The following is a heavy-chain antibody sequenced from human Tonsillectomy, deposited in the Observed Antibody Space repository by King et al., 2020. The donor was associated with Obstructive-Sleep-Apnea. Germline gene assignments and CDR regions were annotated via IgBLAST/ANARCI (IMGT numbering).Heavy chain of an antibody. Sequence: VQLQQWGAGLLKPSETLSLTCAVYGGSFSGYYCSWIRQPPGKGLEWIGEINHSGSTNYNPSLKSRVTISVDTSKNQFSLKLSSVTAADTAVYYCARGRGYSYGCDYWGQGTLVTVSS. CDR2: INHSGST. J-gene: IGHJ4*02. V-gene: IGHV4-34*01. CDR1: GGSFSGYY. D-gene: IGHD5-18*01. CDR3: ARGRGYSYGCDY.